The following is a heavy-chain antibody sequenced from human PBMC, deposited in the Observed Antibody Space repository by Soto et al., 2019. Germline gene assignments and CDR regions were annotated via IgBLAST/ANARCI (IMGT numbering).Heavy chain of an antibody. J-gene: IGHJ6*02. Sequence: QVQLVQSGAEVKKPGSSVKVSCKASGGTFSSYTISWVRQAPGQWLEWMGRIIPILGIANYAQKFQGRVTITADKSTSTAYMELSSLRSEDTAVYYCARERAAAVTNGMDVWGQGTTVTVSS. CDR1: GGTFSSYT. CDR2: IIPILGIA. V-gene: IGHV1-69*08. D-gene: IGHD6-13*01. CDR3: ARERAAAVTNGMDV.